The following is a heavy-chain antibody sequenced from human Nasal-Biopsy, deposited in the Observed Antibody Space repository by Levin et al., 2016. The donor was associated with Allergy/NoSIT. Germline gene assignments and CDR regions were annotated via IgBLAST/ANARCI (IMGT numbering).Heavy chain of an antibody. V-gene: IGHV4-59*01. J-gene: IGHJ4*02. D-gene: IGHD6-13*01. CDR2: IYYTGST. CDR3: ARGRWGLAAARLDS. CDR1: GGSFGSYY. Sequence: SETLSLTCTVSGGSFGSYYWSWIRQPPGKGLEWIGYIYYTGSTNYNPFLKSRVTISVDTSKNQFSLKLSSVTAADTAVYYCARGRWGLAAARLDSWGQGTLVTVSS.